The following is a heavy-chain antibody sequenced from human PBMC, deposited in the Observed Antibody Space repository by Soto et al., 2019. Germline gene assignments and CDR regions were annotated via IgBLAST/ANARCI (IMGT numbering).Heavy chain of an antibody. CDR1: GYTFTSYA. V-gene: IGHV1-3*01. J-gene: IGHJ6*02. D-gene: IGHD6-13*01. Sequence: QVQLVQSGAEVKKTGASVKVSCKASGYTFTSYAMHWVRQAPGQRLEWMGWINAGNGNTKYSQKFQGRVTITRDTSASTAYMELSSLRSEDTAVYYCARDRGSSFVVVSYYYGMDVWGQGTTVTVSS. CDR2: INAGNGNT. CDR3: ARDRGSSFVVVSYYYGMDV.